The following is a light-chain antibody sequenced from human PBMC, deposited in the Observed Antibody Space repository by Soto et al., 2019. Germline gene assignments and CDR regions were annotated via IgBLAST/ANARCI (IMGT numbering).Light chain of an antibody. V-gene: IGLV2-11*01. CDR3: CSYAGGPRYV. CDR2: DVS. Sequence: QSALTQPRSVSGSPGQSVTISCTGTSSDVGGYNYVSWYQQHPGKAPKVMIYDVSERPSGVPDRFSGSKSGNTASLTISGLQAEDEADYYCCSYAGGPRYVFGTGTQLTVL. J-gene: IGLJ1*01. CDR1: SSDVGGYNY.